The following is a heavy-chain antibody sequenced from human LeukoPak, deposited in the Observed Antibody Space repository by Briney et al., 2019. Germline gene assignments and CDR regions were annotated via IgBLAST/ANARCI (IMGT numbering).Heavy chain of an antibody. V-gene: IGHV1-2*02. CDR1: GYSFIGYY. CDR2: INSNSGVT. CDR3: APLITGTTGGFDY. D-gene: IGHD1-7*01. J-gene: IGHJ4*02. Sequence: VASVKVSCKTSGYSFIGYYMHWVRQAPGQGLEWTGWINSNSGVTNYAQKFQGRVTMTRDTSISTVYMELGSLTSDDTAVYYCAPLITGTTGGFDYWGQGTLVTVSS.